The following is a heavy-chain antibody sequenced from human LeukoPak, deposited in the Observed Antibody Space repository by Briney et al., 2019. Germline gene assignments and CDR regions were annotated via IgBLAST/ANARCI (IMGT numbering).Heavy chain of an antibody. D-gene: IGHD5-12*01. CDR3: AKDIVATYYYYGMDV. Sequence: PGGSLRLSRAASGFTFSSYGMHWVRQAPGKGLEWVAVISYDGSNKYYADSVKGRFTISRDNSKNTLYPQMNSLRAEDTAVYYCAKDIVATYYYYGMDVWGQGTTVTVSS. CDR2: ISYDGSNK. J-gene: IGHJ6*02. V-gene: IGHV3-30*18. CDR1: GFTFSSYG.